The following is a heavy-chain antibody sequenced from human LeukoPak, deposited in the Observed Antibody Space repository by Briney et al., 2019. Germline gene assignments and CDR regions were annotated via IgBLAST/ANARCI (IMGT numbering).Heavy chain of an antibody. Sequence: SVKVSCKASGGTFSSYAISWVRQAPGQGLEWMGGIIPIFGTANYAQKFQGRVTITADESTSTAYMELSSLRSEDTAVYYCARDVDDILTGYYDYWGQGTLVTVSS. J-gene: IGHJ4*02. D-gene: IGHD3-9*01. V-gene: IGHV1-69*13. CDR3: ARDVDDILTGYYDY. CDR2: IIPIFGTA. CDR1: GGTFSSYA.